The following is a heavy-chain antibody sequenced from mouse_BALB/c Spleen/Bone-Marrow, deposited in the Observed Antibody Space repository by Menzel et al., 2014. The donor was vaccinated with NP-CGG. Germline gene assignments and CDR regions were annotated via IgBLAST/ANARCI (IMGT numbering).Heavy chain of an antibody. V-gene: IGHV5-12-2*01. CDR3: TRHGEVRRFYYALDY. CDR2: ISNGGGST. J-gene: IGHJ4*01. D-gene: IGHD2-14*01. Sequence: EVKVVESGGGLVQPGGSLKLSCTASGFTFSSYPMSWVRQTPEKRLEWVAYISNGGGSTYYPDAVKGRFTISRDNAKNSLYLQMSSLKSEDTAMYYCTRHGEVRRFYYALDYWGQGTSVTVSS. CDR1: GFTFSSYP.